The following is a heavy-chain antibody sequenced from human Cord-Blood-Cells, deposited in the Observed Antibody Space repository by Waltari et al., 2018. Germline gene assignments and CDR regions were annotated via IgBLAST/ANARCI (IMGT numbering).Heavy chain of an antibody. D-gene: IGHD3-3*01. J-gene: IGHJ4*02. CDR1: GFPFSSYS. Sequence: EVQLVESGGGLVKPGGSLRLSCAASGFPFSSYSMNWVRQAPGKGLEWVSSISSSSSYIYYADSVKGRFIISRDNAKNSLYLQMNSLRAEDTAVYYCARVADYDFDYWGQGTLVTISS. CDR3: ARVADYDFDY. V-gene: IGHV3-21*01. CDR2: ISSSSSYI.